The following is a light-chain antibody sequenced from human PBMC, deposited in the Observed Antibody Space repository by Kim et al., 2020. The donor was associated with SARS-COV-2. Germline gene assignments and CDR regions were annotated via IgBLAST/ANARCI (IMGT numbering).Light chain of an antibody. CDR2: DAS. CDR1: QSVSSY. J-gene: IGKJ4*01. Sequence: PGERATLSCRASQSVSSYLAWYQQKPGQAPRLLIYDASNRATVIPARFSGSGSGTDFTLTISSLEPEDFAVYYCQQRNSWPLTFGGGTKVDIK. V-gene: IGKV3-11*01. CDR3: QQRNSWPLT.